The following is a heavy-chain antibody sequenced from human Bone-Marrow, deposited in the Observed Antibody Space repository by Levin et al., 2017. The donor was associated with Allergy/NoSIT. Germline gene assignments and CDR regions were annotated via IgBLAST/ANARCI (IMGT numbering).Heavy chain of an antibody. V-gene: IGHV3-21*01. D-gene: IGHD2-21*02. Sequence: GGSLRLSCEASGFSFNTYSMNWVRQAPGKGLEWVSSISSSGTYVYSADSVKGRFTTSRDNAKNSVYLDMERLRVEDTALYYCTRVPVGDYVEYWGQGAQVTVSS. CDR3: TRVPVGDYVEY. J-gene: IGHJ4*02. CDR2: ISSSGTYV. CDR1: GFSFNTYS.